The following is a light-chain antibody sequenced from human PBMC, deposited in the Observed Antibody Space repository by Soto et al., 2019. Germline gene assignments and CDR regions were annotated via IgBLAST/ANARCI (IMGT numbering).Light chain of an antibody. CDR1: QSVSSN. Sequence: EIVMTQSPATLSVSPGERATLSCRASQSVSSNLAWYQQKPGQAPRLLIYGASTRATGIPARFSGSGSGTEFTLTISSLQSEDVAVYYCQQYNNWPSLTFGGGTKVEFK. CDR2: GAS. J-gene: IGKJ4*01. V-gene: IGKV3-15*01. CDR3: QQYNNWPSLT.